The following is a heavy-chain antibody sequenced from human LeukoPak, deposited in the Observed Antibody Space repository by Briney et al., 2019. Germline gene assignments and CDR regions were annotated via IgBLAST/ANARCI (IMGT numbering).Heavy chain of an antibody. V-gene: IGHV1-2*06. CDR3: SRDHGATGTTGFDP. D-gene: IGHD1-1*01. Sequence: GASVTVSCKASGDSFSGYFMHWVRQAPGQGLEWMGRITPDSGDTKYPQKFQGRVTLTRDTSIKTASMELSGLRPDDTAIYYCSRDHGATGTTGFDPWGQGTLVIVSS. CDR1: GDSFSGYF. CDR2: ITPDSGDT. J-gene: IGHJ5*02.